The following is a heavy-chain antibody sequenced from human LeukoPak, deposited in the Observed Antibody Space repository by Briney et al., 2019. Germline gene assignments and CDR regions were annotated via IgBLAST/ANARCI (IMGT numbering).Heavy chain of an antibody. Sequence: GASVRVSCKASGYTFTSYAMHWVRQAPGQRLEWMGWINAGNGNTKYSQKFQGRVTITRDTSASTAYMELSSLRSEDTAVYYCARVLVRGVITSLGYWGQGTLVTVSS. CDR1: GYTFTSYA. V-gene: IGHV1-3*01. CDR2: INAGNGNT. CDR3: ARVLVRGVITSLGY. J-gene: IGHJ4*02. D-gene: IGHD3-10*01.